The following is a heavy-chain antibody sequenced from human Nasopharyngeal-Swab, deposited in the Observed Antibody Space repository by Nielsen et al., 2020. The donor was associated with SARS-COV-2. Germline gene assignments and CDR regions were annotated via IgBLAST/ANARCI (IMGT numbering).Heavy chain of an antibody. CDR2: ISGSGGST. Sequence: GGSLRLSCAASGFTFDDYAMHWVRQAPGKGLEWVSAISGSGGSTHYADSVKGRFTISRDNSKNTLYLQMNSLRAEDTAVYYCAKEGTYYDSSGYYAYYFDYWGQGTLVTVSS. V-gene: IGHV3-23*01. CDR3: AKEGTYYDSSGYYAYYFDY. CDR1: GFTFDDYA. D-gene: IGHD3-22*01. J-gene: IGHJ4*02.